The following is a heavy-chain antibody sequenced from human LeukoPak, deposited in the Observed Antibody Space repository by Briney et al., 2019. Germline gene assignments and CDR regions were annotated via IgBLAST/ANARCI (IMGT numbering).Heavy chain of an antibody. J-gene: IGHJ4*02. Sequence: PSQTLSLTCTVSGGSISSGSYYWSWIRQPAGKGLEWIGRIYTSGSTNYNPSLKSRVTISVATSKNQFSLKLSSVTAADTAVYYCARDLGYDYVWGTPPTVIWGQGTLVTVSS. CDR1: GGSISSGSYY. D-gene: IGHD3-16*01. V-gene: IGHV4-61*02. CDR2: IYTSGST. CDR3: ARDLGYDYVWGTPPTVI.